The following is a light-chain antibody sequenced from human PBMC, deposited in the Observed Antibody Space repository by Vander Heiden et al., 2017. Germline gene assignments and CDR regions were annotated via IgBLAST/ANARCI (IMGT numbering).Light chain of an antibody. Sequence: SLSLSASVGDRVTITCRASQGISNYLAWYQQKPGKAPNLLIYGASTLQTGVPSRFSGSGYGTDFTLTISSLQPEDFATYCCQQLDSYPRTFGGGTKVEIK. CDR3: QQLDSYPRT. J-gene: IGKJ4*01. CDR2: GAS. V-gene: IGKV1-9*01. CDR1: QGISNY.